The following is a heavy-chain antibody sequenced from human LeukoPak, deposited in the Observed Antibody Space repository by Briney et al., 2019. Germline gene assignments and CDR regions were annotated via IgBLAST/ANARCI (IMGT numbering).Heavy chain of an antibody. CDR1: GFTFSRYA. Sequence: GGSLRLSCAASGFTFSRYAMSWVRQAPGKGLEWVSAISGSGGSTHFADSVKGRFTISRDNSKNTLYLQMNSLRAEDTAVYYCAKTDCTSSSCYTIDYWGQGTLVTVSS. V-gene: IGHV3-23*01. CDR2: ISGSGGST. D-gene: IGHD2-2*02. CDR3: AKTDCTSSSCYTIDY. J-gene: IGHJ4*02.